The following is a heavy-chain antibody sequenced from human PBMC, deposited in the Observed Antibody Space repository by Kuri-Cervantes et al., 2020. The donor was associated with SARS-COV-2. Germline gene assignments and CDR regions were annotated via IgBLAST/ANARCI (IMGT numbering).Heavy chain of an antibody. D-gene: IGHD3-10*01. CDR3: ASLDHGLGSYYHTFPHDY. CDR1: GFTFSSYW. CDR2: IYSCGST. V-gene: IGHV3-66*02. Sequence: GGSLRLSCAASGFTFSSYWMSWVRQAPGKGLEWVSVIYSCGSTYYADSVKGRFTISRDNSKNTLYLQMNSLRAEDTAVYYCASLDHGLGSYYHTFPHDYWGLGTQVTVSS. J-gene: IGHJ4*02.